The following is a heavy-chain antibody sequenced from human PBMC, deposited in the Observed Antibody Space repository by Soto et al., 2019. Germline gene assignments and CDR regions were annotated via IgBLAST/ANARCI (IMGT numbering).Heavy chain of an antibody. D-gene: IGHD2-21*01. Sequence: QVQVVQSGAEVKKPESSVKVSCKPSGGTFNTYTVNWVRLAPGHGLEWMGRFIPILDMANYAQKFQDRVTITADRSTFTAYMELNSLTSDDTAVYYCATTYCRDNSCPRDFDFWGPGTRVTVSS. J-gene: IGHJ4*02. CDR2: FIPILDMA. CDR1: GGTFNTYT. CDR3: ATTYCRDNSCPRDFDF. V-gene: IGHV1-69*02.